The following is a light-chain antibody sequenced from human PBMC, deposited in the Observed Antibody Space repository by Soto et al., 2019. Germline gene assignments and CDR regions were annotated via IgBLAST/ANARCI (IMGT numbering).Light chain of an antibody. CDR1: QSVTSNY. V-gene: IGKV3-20*01. J-gene: IGKJ5*01. Sequence: EIVLTQSPGSLSLSPGERATFSLGASQSVTSNYLAWYQQKPGQAPRLLIFGASIRVKGIPDRFIGSGSGTDFTLTISRLEPEDFAVYYCQQYANSPITFGQGTRLEIK. CDR2: GAS. CDR3: QQYANSPIT.